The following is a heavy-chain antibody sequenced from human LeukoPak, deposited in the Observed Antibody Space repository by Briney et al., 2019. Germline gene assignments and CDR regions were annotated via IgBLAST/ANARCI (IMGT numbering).Heavy chain of an antibody. J-gene: IGHJ4*02. V-gene: IGHV4-39*07. D-gene: IGHD1-7*01. Sequence: PSETLSLTCTVSGGSISSSSYYWGWIRQPPGKGLEWIGSIYYSGSTYYNPSLKSRVTISVDTSKNQFSLKLTSVTAADTAVYYCARGPGSYNLNYIGYYFDYWGQGTLVTVSS. CDR3: ARGPGSYNLNYIGYYFDY. CDR2: IYYSGST. CDR1: GGSISSSSYY.